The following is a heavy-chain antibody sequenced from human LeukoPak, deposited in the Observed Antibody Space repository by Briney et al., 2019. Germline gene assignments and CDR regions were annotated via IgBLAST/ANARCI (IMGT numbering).Heavy chain of an antibody. V-gene: IGHV4-59*01. CDR1: GGSISSYY. J-gene: IGHJ6*03. CDR3: ARNPRWYYDSSGYYQKDYYYYYMDV. Sequence: SETLSLTCGVSGGSISSYYWSWIRQPPGKGLEWIGYIYYSGSTNYNPSLKSRVTISVDTSKNQFSLKLSSVTAADTAVYYCARNPRWYYDSSGYYQKDYYYYYMDVWGKGTTVTVS. D-gene: IGHD3-22*01. CDR2: IYYSGST.